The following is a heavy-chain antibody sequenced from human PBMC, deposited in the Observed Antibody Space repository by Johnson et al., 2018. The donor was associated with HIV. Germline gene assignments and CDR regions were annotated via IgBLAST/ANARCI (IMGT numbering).Heavy chain of an antibody. CDR2: IFSVGNA. V-gene: IGHV3-66*02. CDR1: GITVSSNY. J-gene: IGHJ3*02. D-gene: IGHD5-18*01. Sequence: EAQLVESGGGLVQPGGSLRLSCAASGITVSSNYMSWVRQAPGKGLEWVSVIFSVGNAYYADSVKGRFTISRDNSNNMVYLQMNSLRPEDTAVYYCARDGRDMVTRGAFDIWGQGTVVTVSS. CDR3: ARDGRDMVTRGAFDI.